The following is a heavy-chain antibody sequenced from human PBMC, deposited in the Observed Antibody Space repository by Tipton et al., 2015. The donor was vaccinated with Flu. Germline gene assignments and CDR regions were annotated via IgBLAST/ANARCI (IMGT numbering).Heavy chain of an antibody. V-gene: IGHV3-9*01. CDR1: GFTFKDYA. J-gene: IGHJ4*02. CDR3: AKGDYRGSGGYADY. D-gene: IGHD3-10*01. Sequence: RSLRLSCVASGFTFKDYAMHWVRQAPGKGLEWVSVINWNSKNVGYADSVKGRFTISRDDAKNSLYLQMNTLRPEDAALYYCAKGDYRGSGGYADYWGQGTLVTVSS. CDR2: INWNSKNV.